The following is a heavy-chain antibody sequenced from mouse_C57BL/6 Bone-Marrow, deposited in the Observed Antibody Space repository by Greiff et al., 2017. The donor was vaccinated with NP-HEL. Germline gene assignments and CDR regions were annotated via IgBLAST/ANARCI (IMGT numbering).Heavy chain of an antibody. D-gene: IGHD2-3*01. CDR3: ARSDDGYYVAWFAY. V-gene: IGHV1-66*01. CDR2: IYPGSGNT. J-gene: IGHJ3*01. Sequence: QVHVKQSGAELARPGASVKMSCKASGYSFTSYYIHWVKQRPGQGLEWIGWIYPGSGNTKYNEKFKGKATLTADTSSSTAYMQLSSLTSEDSAVYYCARSDDGYYVAWFAYWGQGTLVTVSA. CDR1: GYSFTSYY.